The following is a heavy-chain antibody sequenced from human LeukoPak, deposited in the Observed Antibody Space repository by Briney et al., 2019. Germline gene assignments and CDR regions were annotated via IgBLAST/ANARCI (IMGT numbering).Heavy chain of an antibody. CDR2: ISSSSSYI. CDR1: GFTFSSYG. Sequence: GGSLRLSCAASGFTFSSYGMSWVRQAPGKGLEWVSSISSSSSYIYYADSVKGRFTISRDNAKNSLYLQMNSLRAEDTAVYYCARDPYNGNYGDSYYYYMDVWGKGTTVTISS. V-gene: IGHV3-21*01. D-gene: IGHD1-26*01. CDR3: ARDPYNGNYGDSYYYYMDV. J-gene: IGHJ6*03.